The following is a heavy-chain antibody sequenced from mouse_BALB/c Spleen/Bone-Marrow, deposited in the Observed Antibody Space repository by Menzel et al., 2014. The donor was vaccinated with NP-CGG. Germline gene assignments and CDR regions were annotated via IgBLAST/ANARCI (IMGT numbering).Heavy chain of an antibody. CDR1: GFNIKDTY. Sequence: VHVKQSGAELVKPGASVRLSCTASGFNIKDTYMHWVKQRPDQGLEWVGRIDPADGNAKHDPKFQGKAAITADTSSNTTYLQLSSLTSEDTAVYYCAIYSYFDYWGQGTTLTVSS. V-gene: IGHV14-3*02. D-gene: IGHD2-3*01. CDR2: IDPADGNA. J-gene: IGHJ2*01. CDR3: AIYSYFDY.